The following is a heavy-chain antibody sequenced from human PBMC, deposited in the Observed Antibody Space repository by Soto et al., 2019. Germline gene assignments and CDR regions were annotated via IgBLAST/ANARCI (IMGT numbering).Heavy chain of an antibody. Sequence: SETLSLTCTVSCDSISSSSYFWGWIRQPPGKGLEWIGTIFYTGSTYYNPSLKSRVTISVDTSKNQSSLKLTSVTAADTALYYCARRSGLLYFDYWGQGSLVAVSS. CDR2: IFYTGST. CDR3: ARRSGLLYFDY. J-gene: IGHJ4*02. D-gene: IGHD2-15*01. CDR1: CDSISSSSYF. V-gene: IGHV4-39*01.